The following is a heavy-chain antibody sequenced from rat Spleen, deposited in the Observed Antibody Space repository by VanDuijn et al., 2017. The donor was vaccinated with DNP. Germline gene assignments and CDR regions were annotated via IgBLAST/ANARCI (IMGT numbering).Heavy chain of an antibody. J-gene: IGHJ2*01. CDR2: IRYDGGST. CDR1: GFTFSNSD. V-gene: IGHV5-22*01. Sequence: EVQLVDSGGGLVQPGRSMKLSCAASGFTFSNSDMAWVHQAPTKGLEWVAYIRYDGGSTKYGDSVKGRFTISRDNAKNTLYLQMSSLRSEDMATYYCARWNSGHFDYWGQGVMVPVSS. D-gene: IGHD4-3*01. CDR3: ARWNSGHFDY.